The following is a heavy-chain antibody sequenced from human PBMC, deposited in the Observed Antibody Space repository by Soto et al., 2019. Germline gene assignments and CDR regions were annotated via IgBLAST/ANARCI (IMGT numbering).Heavy chain of an antibody. J-gene: IGHJ4*02. CDR3: AKDQSGYGFFDY. V-gene: IGHV3-30*04. CDR1: GFTFNNYA. Sequence: PGGSLRLSCAASGFTFNNYAMTGVRQAPGKGLEWVSVIRYDGSTKYYADSVKGRFTISRDNSKNTLYLQMNSLRAEDTAVYYCAKDQSGYGFFDYWGQGTLVTVS. CDR2: IRYDGSTK. D-gene: IGHD5-12*01.